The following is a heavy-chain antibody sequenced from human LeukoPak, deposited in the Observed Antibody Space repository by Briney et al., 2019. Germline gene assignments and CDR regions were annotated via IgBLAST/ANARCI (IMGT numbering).Heavy chain of an antibody. J-gene: IGHJ4*02. CDR2: IPTDETPT. Sequence: ARSLRFSCAASGFIFSNFVMHWIRQAPAKGLMWVSRIPTDETPTNYADSVQGRFTISRDNAKTTLYLQMNNLRAEDTAVYYCARDHYFKIDYWGQGTLVTVSS. CDR1: GFIFSNFV. V-gene: IGHV3-74*01. D-gene: IGHD3-10*01. CDR3: ARDHYFKIDY.